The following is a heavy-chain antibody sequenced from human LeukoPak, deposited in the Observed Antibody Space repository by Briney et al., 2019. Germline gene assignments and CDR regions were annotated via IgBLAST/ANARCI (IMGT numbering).Heavy chain of an antibody. CDR3: TTGSSPDAFDI. J-gene: IGHJ3*02. V-gene: IGHV3-15*01. CDR1: GFTFSNAW. D-gene: IGHD2-15*01. Sequence: GGSLRLSCAASGFTFSNAWMSWVRQAPGKGLEWVGRIKSKTDGGTTGYAAPVKGRFTISRDDSKNTLYLQMNSLKTEDTAVYYCTTGSSPDAFDIWGQGTMVTVSS. CDR2: IKSKTDGGTT.